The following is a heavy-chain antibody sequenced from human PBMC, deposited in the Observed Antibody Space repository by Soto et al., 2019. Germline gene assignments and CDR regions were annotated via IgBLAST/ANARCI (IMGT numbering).Heavy chain of an antibody. CDR1: GGSISSYH. J-gene: IGHJ4*02. V-gene: IGHV4-59*01. CDR3: ARLLYHDTSGLQYYYFDF. Sequence: SETLSLTCTVSGGSISSYHWGWIRQPPGQGLEWIGHVFYTGTTRYNPSLSTRVTISVDTSKNVFSLKLSSVTAADTAEYYCARLLYHDTSGLQYYYFDFWGQGTLVTVSS. D-gene: IGHD3-22*01. CDR2: VFYTGTT.